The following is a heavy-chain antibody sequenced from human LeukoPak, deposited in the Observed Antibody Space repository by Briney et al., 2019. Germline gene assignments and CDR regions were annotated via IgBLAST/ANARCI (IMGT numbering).Heavy chain of an antibody. J-gene: IGHJ4*02. D-gene: IGHD5-24*01. CDR1: GGSFSGYY. CDR2: INHSGST. V-gene: IGHV4-34*01. CDR3: ARGRPVRWLQSNRPLDY. Sequence: PSETLSLTCAVYGGSFSGYYWSWIRQPPGKGLEWIGEINHSGSTNYNPSLKSRVTISVDTSKNQFSLKLSSVTAADTAVYCCARGRPVRWLQSNRPLDYWGQGTLVTVSS.